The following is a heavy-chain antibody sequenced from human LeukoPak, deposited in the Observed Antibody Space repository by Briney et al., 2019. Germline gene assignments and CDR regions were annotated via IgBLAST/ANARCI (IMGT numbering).Heavy chain of an antibody. CDR2: MYYSGNT. Sequence: SETLSLTCTVSGGSITSSSYYWGWIRQPPGKGLEWIGNMYYSGNTYYNPSLKSRVTISVDTSKNQFSLKLSSVAAADTAVYYCARGRRDGYNLKYFDYWGQGTLVTVAS. CDR1: GGSITSSSYY. D-gene: IGHD5-24*01. CDR3: ARGRRDGYNLKYFDY. J-gene: IGHJ4*02. V-gene: IGHV4-39*01.